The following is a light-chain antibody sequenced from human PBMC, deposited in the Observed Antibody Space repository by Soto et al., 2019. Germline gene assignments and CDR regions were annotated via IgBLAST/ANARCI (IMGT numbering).Light chain of an antibody. J-gene: IGKJ4*01. V-gene: IGKV3D-20*02. Sequence: EIVLTQSPATLSLSPGERATLSCMASQSVSSSYLAWYQQKPGQAPRLLIYGASSRATGIPDRFSGSGSGTDFTLTISSLEPEDFAVYYCQQRSDWPLTFGGGTKVDIK. CDR3: QQRSDWPLT. CDR2: GAS. CDR1: QSVSSSY.